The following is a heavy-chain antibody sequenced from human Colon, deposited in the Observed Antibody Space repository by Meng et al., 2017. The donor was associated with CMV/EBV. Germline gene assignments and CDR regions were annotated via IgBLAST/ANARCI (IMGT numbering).Heavy chain of an antibody. V-gene: IGHV3-74*01. CDR1: GFPLRNYW. CDR3: ARGDKTYYFDS. J-gene: IGHJ4*02. D-gene: IGHD5-24*01. CDR2: VNGDGTNT. Sequence: SWSTSGFPLRNYWIHWGRRSPGKGLMWVSHVNGDGTNTDYADFVKGRFTISRDDAKNTVFLQLTSLRAGDTGVYFCARGDKTYYFDSWGQGTLVTVSS.